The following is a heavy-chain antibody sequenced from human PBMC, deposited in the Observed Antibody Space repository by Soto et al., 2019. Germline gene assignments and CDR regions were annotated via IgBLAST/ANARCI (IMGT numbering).Heavy chain of an antibody. J-gene: IGHJ4*01. CDR1: GFSLGTHGAA. CDR3: AHAMLYCTGGSCSTYFDS. V-gene: IGHV2-5*02. CDR2: IYWDDDK. Sequence: QITLKESGPTLVKPTQTLTLTWTFSGFSLGTHGAAVGWVRQPAGKALEWLALIYWDDDKYYSASLNSRLTITTDTSKNQVVLTMTTMDPVDTGTYSCAHAMLYCTGGSCSTYFDSSRHGTLVPVSS. D-gene: IGHD2-15*01.